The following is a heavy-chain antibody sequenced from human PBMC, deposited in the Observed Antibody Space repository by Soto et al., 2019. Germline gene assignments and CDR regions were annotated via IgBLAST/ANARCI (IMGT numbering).Heavy chain of an antibody. Sequence: QITLKESGPTLVRPTQTLTLTCSFSGFSLNTNGMGVGWIRQPPGKALEWLAFIYWDEDKRYSPSLKTRLTVTTDTSKNEVVITLTNLDPLDTGTYACAACNYESCLDVWGQGTTVTVSS. CDR2: IYWDEDK. V-gene: IGHV2-5*02. J-gene: IGHJ6*02. CDR1: GFSLNTNGMG. D-gene: IGHD4-4*01. CDR3: AACNYESCLDV.